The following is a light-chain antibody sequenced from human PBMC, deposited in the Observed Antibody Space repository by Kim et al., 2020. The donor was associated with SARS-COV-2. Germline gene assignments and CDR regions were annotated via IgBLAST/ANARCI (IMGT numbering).Light chain of an antibody. Sequence: DIQMTQSPSSLSASAGETVTITCQASQDIRKYLNWFQQKPGKAPKLLIYDAVSLETGVPSRFSGSGSGTHFTFTIRSLQPEDIATYLCQQYDLLPYTFGQGTKLEI. CDR2: DAV. V-gene: IGKV1-33*01. CDR3: QQYDLLPYT. J-gene: IGKJ2*01. CDR1: QDIRKY.